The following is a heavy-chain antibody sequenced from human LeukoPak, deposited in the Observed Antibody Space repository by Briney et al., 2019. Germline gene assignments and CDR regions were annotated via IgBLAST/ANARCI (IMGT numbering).Heavy chain of an antibody. CDR2: IYSGGST. Sequence: GGSLRLSCAASGFTFSSYAMHWVRQAPGKGLEWVSVIYSGGSTYYADSVKGRFTISRDNSKNTLYLQMNSLRAEDTAVYYCARVGSSWYVDVWGQGTTVTVSS. CDR3: ARVGSSWYVDV. V-gene: IGHV3-66*01. CDR1: GFTFSSYA. J-gene: IGHJ6*02. D-gene: IGHD6-13*01.